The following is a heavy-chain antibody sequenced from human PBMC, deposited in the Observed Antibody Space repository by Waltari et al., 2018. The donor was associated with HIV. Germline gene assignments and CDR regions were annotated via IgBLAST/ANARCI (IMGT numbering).Heavy chain of an antibody. Sequence: QEQLVQSGSELKKPGASVKISCEASGYTLSSYALNWVRQAPGQGLEWMGWINTITGDPTYAQGFTGRFVFSLDTSLNTAFLQISSLEADDTAFYYCASRTQKYSGWNWGPGTLVTVSS. V-gene: IGHV7-4-1*02. CDR3: ASRTQKYSGWN. D-gene: IGHD5-12*01. CDR2: INTITGDP. J-gene: IGHJ4*02. CDR1: GYTLSSYA.